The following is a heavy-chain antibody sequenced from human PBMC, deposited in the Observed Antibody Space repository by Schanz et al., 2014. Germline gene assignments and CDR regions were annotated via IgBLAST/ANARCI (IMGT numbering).Heavy chain of an antibody. Sequence: QVQLQESGPGLVKPSETLSLTCTVSGGSITSYYWTWIRQPPGKGLEWIGYIYYSGSTNYNPSLRSRATMSVDPSQKQISLKLPSVPAADTAVYYCARTLVNGSRKWFVPWGPGTQVTVSS. J-gene: IGHJ5*02. CDR3: ARTLVNGSRKWFVP. D-gene: IGHD3-10*01. CDR2: IYYSGST. CDR1: GGSITSYY. V-gene: IGHV4-59*12.